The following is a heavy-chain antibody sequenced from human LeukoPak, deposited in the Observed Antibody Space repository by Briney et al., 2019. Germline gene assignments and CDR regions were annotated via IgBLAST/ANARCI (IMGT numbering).Heavy chain of an antibody. CDR1: GFTFSSYE. CDR2: ITSSSSYI. CDR3: ARDPYSGSYGPYYSYYMDV. J-gene: IGHJ6*03. Sequence: GGSLRLSCAASGFTFSSYEMNWVRQAPGKGPEWVSSITSSSSYIYYADSVKGRFTIYRDNAKNSLYLQMDSLRVEDTAVYYCARDPYSGSYGPYYSYYMDVWGKGTTVTISS. V-gene: IGHV3-21*06. D-gene: IGHD1-26*01.